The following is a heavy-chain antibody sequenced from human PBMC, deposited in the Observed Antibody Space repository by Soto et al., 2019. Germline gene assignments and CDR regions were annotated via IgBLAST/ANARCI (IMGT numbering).Heavy chain of an antibody. CDR2: IYYSGST. J-gene: IGHJ6*02. CDR3: ARDSLDIVATNHYYYYGMDV. D-gene: IGHD5-12*01. Sequence: QVQLQESGPGLVKPSETLSLTCTVSGGSISSYYWSWIRQPPGKGLEWIGYIYYSGSTNYNPSLKSRVTISVDTSKNQFSLKLSSVTAADTAVYYCARDSLDIVATNHYYYYGMDVWGQGTTVTVSS. CDR1: GGSISSYY. V-gene: IGHV4-59*01.